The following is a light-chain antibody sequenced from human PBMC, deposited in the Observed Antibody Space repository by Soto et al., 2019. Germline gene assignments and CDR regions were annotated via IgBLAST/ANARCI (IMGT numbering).Light chain of an antibody. CDR2: GAS. CDR3: QHYNSYSEA. J-gene: IGKJ1*01. CDR1: QSVSSN. V-gene: IGKV3-15*01. Sequence: EIVMRQSPATLSVSPGERATLSCRASQSVSSNLAWYQQKPGQAPRLLIYGASNRATGIPARFGGSGSGTEFTLTISSLQPDDFATYYCQHYNSYSEAFGQGTKVDIK.